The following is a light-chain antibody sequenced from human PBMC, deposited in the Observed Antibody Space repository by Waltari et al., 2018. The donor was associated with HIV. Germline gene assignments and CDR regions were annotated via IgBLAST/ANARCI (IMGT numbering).Light chain of an antibody. CDR2: GAS. Sequence: EIMLTRSPGTLSLSPGERATLSCRASQSVSSNYLAWYQQKPGQAPRLLIYGASSRAAGVPDRFSGRGSGTDFTLTIRRLEPEDFAVYFCQQYDTSSWTFGQGTKVEI. CDR3: QQYDTSSWT. V-gene: IGKV3-20*01. J-gene: IGKJ1*01. CDR1: QSVSSNY.